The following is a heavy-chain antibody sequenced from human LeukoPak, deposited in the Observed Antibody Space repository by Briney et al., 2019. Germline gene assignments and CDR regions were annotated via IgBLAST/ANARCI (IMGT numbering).Heavy chain of an antibody. V-gene: IGHV4-39*07. CDR2: IYYSGST. J-gene: IGHJ4*02. CDR3: ARDNRIAAAGRVLDY. D-gene: IGHD6-13*01. Sequence: PSETLSLTCTVSGGSISSSSYYWGWIRQPPGKGLEWIGSIYYSGSTYYNPSLKSRVTISVDTSKNQFSLKLSSVTAADTAVYYCARDNRIAAAGRVLDYWGQGTLVTVSS. CDR1: GGSISSSSYY.